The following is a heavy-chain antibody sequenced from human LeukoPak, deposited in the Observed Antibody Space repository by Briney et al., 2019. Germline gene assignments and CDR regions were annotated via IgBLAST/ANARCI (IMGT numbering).Heavy chain of an antibody. V-gene: IGHV3-21*01. CDR3: ARASDSSGYDFDY. CDR2: ISSSSYI. CDR1: GFTFSSYS. D-gene: IGHD3-22*01. Sequence: PGGSLRLSCAASGFTFSSYSMNWVRQAPGKGLEWVSSISSSSYIYYADSVKGRFTISRDNAKNSLYLQMNSLRAEDTAVYYCARASDSSGYDFDYWGQGTLVTVSS. J-gene: IGHJ4*02.